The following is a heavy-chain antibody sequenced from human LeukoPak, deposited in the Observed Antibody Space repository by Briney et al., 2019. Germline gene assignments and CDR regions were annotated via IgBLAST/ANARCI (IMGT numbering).Heavy chain of an antibody. CDR2: IYYSGST. CDR1: GGSISSYY. Sequence: SETLSLTCTVSGGSISSYYWSWIRQPPGKGLEWIGYIYYSGSTNYNPSLKSRVTISVDTSKNQFSLKLSTVTAADTAVYYCARGRADGVVRGVKVRYYYYYYMDVWGKGTTVTVSS. V-gene: IGHV4-59*12. J-gene: IGHJ6*03. CDR3: ARGRADGVVRGVKVRYYYYYYMDV. D-gene: IGHD3-10*01.